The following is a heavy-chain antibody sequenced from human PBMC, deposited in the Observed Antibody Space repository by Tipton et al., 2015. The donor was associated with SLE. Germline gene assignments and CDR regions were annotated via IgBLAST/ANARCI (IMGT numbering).Heavy chain of an antibody. CDR3: ATELGYCSGGSCPELLDY. V-gene: IGHV4-38-2*01. Sequence: TLSLTCAVSGYSISSGYYWGWIRQPPGKGLGWIGSIYHSGSTYYNPSLKSRVTISVDTSKNQFSLKLSSVTAADTAVYYCATELGYCSGGSCPELLDYWGQGTLVTVSS. J-gene: IGHJ4*02. CDR2: IYHSGST. D-gene: IGHD2-15*01. CDR1: GYSISSGYY.